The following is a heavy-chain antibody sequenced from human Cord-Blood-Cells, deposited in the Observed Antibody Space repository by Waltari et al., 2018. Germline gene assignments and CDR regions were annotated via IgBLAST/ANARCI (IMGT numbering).Heavy chain of an antibody. CDR2: INPNSGGT. J-gene: IGHJ3*02. D-gene: IGHD3-10*01. CDR3: ARTPMVRGVMGSAFDI. Sequence: QVQLVPSGAEVKKPGASVKVSCKASGYLFTGYYMHWVRRSPGQGLEWMGWINPNSGGTNYAQKFQGWVTMTRDTSISTAYMELSRLRSDDTAVYYCARTPMVRGVMGSAFDIWGQGTMVTVSS. V-gene: IGHV1-2*04. CDR1: GYLFTGYY.